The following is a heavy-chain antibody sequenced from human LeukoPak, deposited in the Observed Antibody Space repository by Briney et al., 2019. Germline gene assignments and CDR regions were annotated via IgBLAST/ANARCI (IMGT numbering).Heavy chain of an antibody. Sequence: AGGSLRLSCAASGFTFSSYGMHWVRQAPGKGLEWVAVISYDGSNKYYADSVKGRFTISRDNSKNTLYLQMNSLRAEDTAVYYCAKSASAATITARWNFFDYWGQGTLVTVSS. CDR1: GFTFSSYG. J-gene: IGHJ4*02. D-gene: IGHD5-12*01. CDR3: AKSASAATITARWNFFDY. CDR2: ISYDGSNK. V-gene: IGHV3-30*18.